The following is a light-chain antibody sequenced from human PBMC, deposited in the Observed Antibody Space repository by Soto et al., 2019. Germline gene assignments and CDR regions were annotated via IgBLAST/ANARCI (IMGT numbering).Light chain of an antibody. V-gene: IGLV2-23*01. Sequence: QSALTQPASVSGSPGQSITVSCTGTNIDVGSYNLISWYQQHPGKAPKLMIYEANKRPSGVPDRFSGSKSGNTASLTISGLQAEDEADYYCCSYAGSYTLKVFGGGTKLTVL. CDR2: EAN. CDR3: CSYAGSYTLKV. CDR1: NIDVGSYNL. J-gene: IGLJ3*02.